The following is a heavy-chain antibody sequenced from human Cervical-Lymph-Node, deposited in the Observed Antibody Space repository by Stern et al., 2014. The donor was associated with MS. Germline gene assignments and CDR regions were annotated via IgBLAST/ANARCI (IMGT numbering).Heavy chain of an antibody. D-gene: IGHD3-10*01. V-gene: IGHV4-39*01. CDR3: ARQGGTYGSGSDY. CDR1: GGSISSSSYY. Sequence: QVQLQESGPGLVKPSETLSLTCTVSGGSISSSSYYWGWIRQPPGKGLEWIGTMYYSGSTYYNPSLESRVTISVDTSKNQFSPKLSSVTAADTAVYYCARQGGTYGSGSDYWGQGTLVTVSS. J-gene: IGHJ4*02. CDR2: MYYSGST.